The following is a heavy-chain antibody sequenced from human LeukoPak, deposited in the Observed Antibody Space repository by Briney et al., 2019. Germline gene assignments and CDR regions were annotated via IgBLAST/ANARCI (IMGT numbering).Heavy chain of an antibody. CDR1: GFTFSDYY. CDR3: AKDQVIAAAGPDY. D-gene: IGHD6-13*01. V-gene: IGHV3-11*04. J-gene: IGHJ4*02. Sequence: GGSLRLSCAASGFTFSDYYMSWIRQAPGKGLEWISYISSSGSTIYYADSVKGRFTISRDNAKNSLYLQMNSLRAEDTAVYYCAKDQVIAAAGPDYWGQGTLVTVSS. CDR2: ISSSGSTI.